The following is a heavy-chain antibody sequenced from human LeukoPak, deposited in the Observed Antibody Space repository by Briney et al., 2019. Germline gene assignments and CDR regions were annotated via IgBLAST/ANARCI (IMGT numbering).Heavy chain of an antibody. CDR3: ASVDTAMETIDY. CDR1: GGSISTYY. J-gene: IGHJ4*02. D-gene: IGHD5-18*01. V-gene: IGHV4-59*01. CDR2: IYYSGST. Sequence: WETLSLTCTVSGGSISTYYWSWIRQPPGKGLEWIGYIYYSGSTNYNPSLKSRVTISVDTSKNQFSLKLSSVTAADTAVYYCASVDTAMETIDYWGQGTLVTVSS.